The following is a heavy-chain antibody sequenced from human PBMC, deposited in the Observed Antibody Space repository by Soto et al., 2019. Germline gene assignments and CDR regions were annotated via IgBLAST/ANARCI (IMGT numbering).Heavy chain of an antibody. J-gene: IGHJ4*02. D-gene: IGHD3-22*01. CDR3: AREGYDFRGYYHVSQFDY. CDR2: ISAYNGNT. V-gene: IGHV1-18*01. CDR1: GYTFTSYG. Sequence: ASVKVSCKASGYTFTSYGISWVRQAPGQGLEWMGWISAYNGNTNYAQKLQGRVTMTTDTSTSTAYMELRSLRSDDTAVYYCAREGYDFRGYYHVSQFDYWGQGTLVTVSS.